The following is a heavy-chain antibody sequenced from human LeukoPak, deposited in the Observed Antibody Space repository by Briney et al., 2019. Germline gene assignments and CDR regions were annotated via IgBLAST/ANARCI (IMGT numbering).Heavy chain of an antibody. CDR1: GYTFTTYHA. D-gene: IGHD2-15*01. J-gene: IGHJ5*02. Sequence: GDSVKVSCQASGYTFTTYHAMNWVRQAPGQGLEWMGWINTNTGNPAYAQGFTRRFVFSLDTSVSTAYLQISSLKAEDTAVYYCARGLGYCSGGTCSFDPWGQGTLVTVSS. CDR2: INTNTGNP. CDR3: ARGLGYCSGGTCSFDP. V-gene: IGHV7-4-1*02.